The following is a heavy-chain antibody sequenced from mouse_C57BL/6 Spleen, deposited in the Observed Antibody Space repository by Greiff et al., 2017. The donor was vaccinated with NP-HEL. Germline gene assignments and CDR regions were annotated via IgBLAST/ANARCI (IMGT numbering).Heavy chain of an antibody. J-gene: IGHJ3*01. Sequence: QVQLQQPGAELVMPGASVKLSCKASGYTFTSYWMHWVKQRPGQGLEWIGEIDPSDSYTNYNQKFKGKSTLTVDKSSSTAYMQLSSLTSEDSAVYDCARSSYCGSSPAWFAYWGQGTLVTVSA. CDR1: GYTFTSYW. V-gene: IGHV1-69*01. D-gene: IGHD1-1*01. CDR3: ARSSYCGSSPAWFAY. CDR2: IDPSDSYT.